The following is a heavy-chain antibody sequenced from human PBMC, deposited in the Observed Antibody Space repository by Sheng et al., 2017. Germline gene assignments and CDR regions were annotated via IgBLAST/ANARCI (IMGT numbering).Heavy chain of an antibody. J-gene: IGHJ3*02. Sequence: QLQLQESGPGLVKPSETLSLTCTVSGGSISSSSYYWGWIRQPPGKGLEWIGSIYYSGSTYYNPSLKSRVTISVDTSKNQFSLKLSSVTAADTAVYYCARGVVVTGGTGAFDIWGQGTMVTVSS. CDR2: IYYSGST. V-gene: IGHV4-39*07. CDR3: ARGVVVTGGTGAFDI. CDR1: GGSISSSSYY. D-gene: IGHD3-22*01.